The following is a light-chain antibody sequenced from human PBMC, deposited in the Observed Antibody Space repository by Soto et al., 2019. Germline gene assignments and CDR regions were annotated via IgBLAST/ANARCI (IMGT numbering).Light chain of an antibody. V-gene: IGKV3-20*01. J-gene: IGKJ1*01. CDR2: GAS. CDR3: HQFATSRT. Sequence: EIVLTQSPGTLPLSLGQRATLSCRASQSLSSSFLAWYQQKPGQAPRLLIYGASSRAAGVPDRFSGSWSGTDFTLTISSLEPEDFAVYFCHQFATSRTFGQGTKVDMK. CDR1: QSLSSSF.